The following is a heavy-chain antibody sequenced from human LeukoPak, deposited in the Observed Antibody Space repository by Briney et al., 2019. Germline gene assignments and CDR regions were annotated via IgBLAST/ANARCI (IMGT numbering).Heavy chain of an antibody. D-gene: IGHD4-11*01. V-gene: IGHV4-61*02. CDR1: GGSISSGSYY. CDR2: IYTSGST. CDR3: ARDTTTVTFDY. Sequence: SETLSLACTVSGGSISSGSYYWSWIRQPAGKGLEWIGRIYTSGSTHYNPSLKSRGTISVDTSKHQFSLKLSSVTAADTAVYYCARDTTTVTFDYWGQGTLVTVSS. J-gene: IGHJ4*02.